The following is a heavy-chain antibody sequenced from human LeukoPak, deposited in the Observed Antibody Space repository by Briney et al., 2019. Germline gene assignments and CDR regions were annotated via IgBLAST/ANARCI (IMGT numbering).Heavy chain of an antibody. J-gene: IGHJ4*02. Sequence: SETLSLTCAVYGGSFSGYYWSWIRQPPGKGLEWIGEINHSGSTNYNPSLESRVTISVDTSKNQFSQKLSSVTAADTAVYYCARGLDIVVVPAGSGYFDYWGQGTLVTVSS. D-gene: IGHD2-2*03. CDR3: ARGLDIVVVPAGSGYFDY. V-gene: IGHV4-34*01. CDR1: GGSFSGYY. CDR2: INHSGST.